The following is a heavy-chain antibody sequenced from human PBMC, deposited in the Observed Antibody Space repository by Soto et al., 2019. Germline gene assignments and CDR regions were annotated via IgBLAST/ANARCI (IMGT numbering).Heavy chain of an antibody. J-gene: IGHJ2*01. Sequence: EEQLVESGGGLVKPGGSLRLSCAASRFTFSSYSMNWVRQAPGKGLEWVSSISSSSSYIYYADSVKGRFTISRDNAKNSLYLQMNSLRAEDTAVYYCARDALAYCGGDCYSNWYFDLWGRGTLVTVSS. V-gene: IGHV3-21*01. D-gene: IGHD2-21*02. CDR3: ARDALAYCGGDCYSNWYFDL. CDR1: RFTFSSYS. CDR2: ISSSSSYI.